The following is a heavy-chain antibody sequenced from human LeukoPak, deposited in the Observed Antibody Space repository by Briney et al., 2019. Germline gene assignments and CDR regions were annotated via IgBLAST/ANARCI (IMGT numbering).Heavy chain of an antibody. D-gene: IGHD3-22*01. CDR3: AKGYLKYDGTDSEGG. J-gene: IGHJ4*02. Sequence: GGSLRLSCAASGFTFSSYAMSWVRQAPGKGLEWVSAISGSGGSTFYADSVKGRFTVSRDNSKNTVYLQMNSLRVEDTAVYYCAKGYLKYDGTDSEGGWGQGTQVTVSS. V-gene: IGHV3-23*01. CDR1: GFTFSSYA. CDR2: ISGSGGST.